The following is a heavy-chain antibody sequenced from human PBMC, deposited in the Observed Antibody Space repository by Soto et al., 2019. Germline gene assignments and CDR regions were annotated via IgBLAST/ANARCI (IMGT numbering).Heavy chain of an antibody. CDR2: ISAYNGNT. Sequence: QVQLVQSGAEVKKPGASVKVSCKASGYTFTSYGISWVRQAPGQGLEWMGWISAYNGNTYYAQKLKGRVTMPTDTSTSTGYMELRSLRSDDTAVYYCARYGATTAFDYWGQGTLVTVSS. CDR1: GYTFTSYG. CDR3: ARYGATTAFDY. V-gene: IGHV1-18*01. J-gene: IGHJ4*02. D-gene: IGHD1-26*01.